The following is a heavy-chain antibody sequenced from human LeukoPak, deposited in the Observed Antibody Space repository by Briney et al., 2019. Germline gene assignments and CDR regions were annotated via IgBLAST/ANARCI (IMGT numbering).Heavy chain of an antibody. Sequence: SETLSLTCAVYGGSFSGYYWSWIRQPPGKGLEWIGEINHSGSTNYNPSLKSRVTISVDTSKNQFSLKLSSVTAADTAVYYCARAKAAAATDFQHWGQGTLVTVSS. CDR2: INHSGST. J-gene: IGHJ1*01. V-gene: IGHV4-34*01. D-gene: IGHD6-13*01. CDR1: GGSFSGYY. CDR3: ARAKAAAATDFQH.